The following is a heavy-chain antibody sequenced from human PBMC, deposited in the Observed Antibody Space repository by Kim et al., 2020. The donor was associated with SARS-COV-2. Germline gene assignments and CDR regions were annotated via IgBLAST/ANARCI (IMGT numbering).Heavy chain of an antibody. CDR1: GASMIGASGDSEY. Sequence: SETLSLTCTVSGASMIGASGDSEYWGWIRQSPGKGLEWIGSFYYSGRTYYNPSLKSRVTISVDRSKNQFSLNLNSVTAADTAVYYCVIMAGHWGQGTLV. D-gene: IGHD2-8*01. CDR3: VIMAGH. J-gene: IGHJ4*02. V-gene: IGHV4-39*07. CDR2: FYYSGRT.